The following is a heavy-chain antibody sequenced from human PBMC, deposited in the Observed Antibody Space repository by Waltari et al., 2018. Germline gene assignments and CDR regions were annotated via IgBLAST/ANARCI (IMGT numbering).Heavy chain of an antibody. J-gene: IGHJ5*02. CDR3: VRDLGGSGNSWFDA. D-gene: IGHD3-10*01. Sequence: QVQLQESGPGLARPSETLSLTCDVSSYSIRSGHFWGWIRQPPGKGLQWIGSISHSGSTYYNPSLKSRVTLSVDTSKNQFALKVTSVTAADTATYYCVRDLGGSGNSWFDAWGQGSLVIVSS. CDR2: ISHSGST. CDR1: SYSIRSGHF. V-gene: IGHV4-38-2*02.